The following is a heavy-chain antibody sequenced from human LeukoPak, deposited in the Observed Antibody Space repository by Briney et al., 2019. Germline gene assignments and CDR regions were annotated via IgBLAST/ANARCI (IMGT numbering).Heavy chain of an antibody. CDR2: TIPIFGTA. Sequence: SVKVSCKASGGTFSSYAISWVRQAPGQGLEWMGGTIPIFGTANYAQKFQGRVTITTDESTSTAYMELSSLRSEDTAVYYCARYLESGYYDSSGSPYYYYYMDVWGKGTTVTVSS. CDR3: ARYLESGYYDSSGSPYYYYYMDV. CDR1: GGTFSSYA. V-gene: IGHV1-69*05. D-gene: IGHD3-22*01. J-gene: IGHJ6*03.